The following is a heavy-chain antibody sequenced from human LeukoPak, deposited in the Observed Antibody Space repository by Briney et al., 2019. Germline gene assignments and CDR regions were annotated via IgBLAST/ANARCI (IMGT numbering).Heavy chain of an antibody. CDR3: AGISYSGTWPVGY. CDR1: GFTFSDYY. CDR2: VNSGGDNT. J-gene: IGHJ4*02. D-gene: IGHD6-6*01. V-gene: IGHV3-23*01. Sequence: GGSLRLSCAASGFTFSDYYMSWIPEAPAKGLEWVSAVNSGGDNTYTADSVKGRFTISRDNSKNTLYLQMNTLITEDTALYYCAGISYSGTWPVGYWGQGTLVTV.